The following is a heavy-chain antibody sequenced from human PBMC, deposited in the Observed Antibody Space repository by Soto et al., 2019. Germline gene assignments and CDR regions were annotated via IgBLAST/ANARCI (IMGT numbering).Heavy chain of an antibody. V-gene: IGHV1-46*01. Sequence: ASVKVSCKASGYTFTSYYMHWVRQAPGQGLEWMGIINPSGGSTSYAQKFQGRVTFTRDTSASTAYMEVSSLRSEDTAVYYCARAAYYYESSGYYPGDYWGQGTLVTVS. CDR2: INPSGGST. CDR1: GYTFTSYY. CDR3: ARAAYYYESSGYYPGDY. J-gene: IGHJ4*02. D-gene: IGHD3-22*01.